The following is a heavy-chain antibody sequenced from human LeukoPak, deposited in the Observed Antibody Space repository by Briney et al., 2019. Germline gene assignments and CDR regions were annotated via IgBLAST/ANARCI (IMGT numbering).Heavy chain of an antibody. CDR3: ANLPYNWNEYFDDY. V-gene: IGHV3-30*02. Sequence: PGGSLRLSCAASGFTFTNYGMHLVRQAPGKGLEWVAYIASDGNYRDYVDSVRGRFTVSRDNSKNTLYLQMDSQRAEDTAVYYCANLPYNWNEYFDDYWGQGTLVTVSS. CDR2: IASDGNYR. D-gene: IGHD1-1*01. CDR1: GFTFTNYG. J-gene: IGHJ4*02.